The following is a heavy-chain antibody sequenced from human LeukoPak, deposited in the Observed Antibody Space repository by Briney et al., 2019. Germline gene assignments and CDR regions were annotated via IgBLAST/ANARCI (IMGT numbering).Heavy chain of an antibody. Sequence: ASVKVSCKASGYTFTSYYMHWVRQAPGQGLEWMGIINPSGGSTSYAQKFQGRVTMTRDMSTSTVYMELSSLRSEDTAVYYCARGITIFGVVIPPPYFDYWGQGALVTVSS. D-gene: IGHD3-3*01. J-gene: IGHJ4*02. CDR1: GYTFTSYY. V-gene: IGHV1-46*01. CDR2: INPSGGST. CDR3: ARGITIFGVVIPPPYFDY.